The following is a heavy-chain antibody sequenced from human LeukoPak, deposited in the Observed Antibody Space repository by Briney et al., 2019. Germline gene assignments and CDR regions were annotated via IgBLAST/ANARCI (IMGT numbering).Heavy chain of an antibody. J-gene: IGHJ4*02. V-gene: IGHV4-59*01. Sequence: PSETLSLTCTVSGGSISSYYWSWIRQPPGKGLEWIGHMHYSGSTNYNPSLKSRVTISVDTSKNQFSLKLSSVTAADTAVYYCARARSGDYWGQGTLVTVSS. CDR1: GGSISSYY. D-gene: IGHD1-26*01. CDR2: MHYSGST. CDR3: ARARSGDY.